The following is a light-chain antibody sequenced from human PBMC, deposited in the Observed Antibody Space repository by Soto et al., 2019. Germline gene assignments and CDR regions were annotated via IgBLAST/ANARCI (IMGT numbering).Light chain of an antibody. CDR1: DNDVGGYNF. CDR3: SSYTSSSTLV. Sequence: QSVLTQPRSVSGSPGQSVTISCSGTDNDVGGYNFVSWYQQHPGKAPKLMIYEVSNRPSGVSNRFSGSKSGNTASLTISGLQAEDEADYYCSSYTSSSTLVFGTGTKVTVL. CDR2: EVS. J-gene: IGLJ1*01. V-gene: IGLV2-14*01.